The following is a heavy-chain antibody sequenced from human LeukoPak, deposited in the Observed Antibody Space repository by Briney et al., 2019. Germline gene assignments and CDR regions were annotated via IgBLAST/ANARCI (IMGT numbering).Heavy chain of an antibody. V-gene: IGHV3-64*01. CDR1: GFTFSSYA. Sequence: GGSLRLSCAASGFTFSSYAMHWVRQAPGKGLEYVSGISSNGGSTYYANSVKGRFSISRDNSKNTLYLQMGSLRAEDMAVYYCARDRRELLWFGDAAFDIWGQGTMVTVSS. J-gene: IGHJ3*02. D-gene: IGHD3-10*01. CDR3: ARDRRELLWFGDAAFDI. CDR2: ISSNGGST.